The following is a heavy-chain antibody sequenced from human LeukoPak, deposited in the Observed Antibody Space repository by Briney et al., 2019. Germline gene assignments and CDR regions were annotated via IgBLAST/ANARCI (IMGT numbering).Heavy chain of an antibody. CDR3: ARVYYYASGRLDS. CDR2: ISPNSGDT. CDR1: GYTFTGYY. V-gene: IGHV1-2*02. J-gene: IGHJ4*02. D-gene: IGHD3-10*01. Sequence: ASVKVSCKASGYTFTGYYMHWVRQAPGQGLEWMGWISPNSGDTKYAQKFQGRVTMTRDTSIGTAYMELSRLRSDDTAVFYCARVYYYASGRLDSWGQGTLITVSS.